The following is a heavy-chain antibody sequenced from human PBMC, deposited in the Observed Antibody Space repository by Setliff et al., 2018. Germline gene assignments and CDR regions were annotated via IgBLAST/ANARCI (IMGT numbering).Heavy chain of an antibody. Sequence: PSETLSLTCTVSGDSISGGSYYWTWIRQPAGKGLEWIGHFHTGGSTNYNRSLRSRVSISVDTSKNQFSLKLSSVTAADTAVYYCARLSYYGSGSYYDFDSWGQGTLVTVSS. CDR1: GDSISGGSYY. CDR2: FHTGGST. J-gene: IGHJ4*02. V-gene: IGHV4-61*09. CDR3: ARLSYYGSGSYYDFDS. D-gene: IGHD3-10*01.